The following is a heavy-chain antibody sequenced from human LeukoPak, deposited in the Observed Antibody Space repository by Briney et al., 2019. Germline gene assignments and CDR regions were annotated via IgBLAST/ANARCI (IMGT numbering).Heavy chain of an antibody. D-gene: IGHD2-2*01. CDR3: AREGCSSTSCYLEGYYFDY. CDR1: VGTFSSYT. Sequence: SVKVSCKDSVGTFSSYTISWVRQAPGQGLEWMAQIIPILGIANYAQNLQGRVTITADKSTSTAYMELSSLRSEDTAVYYCAREGCSSTSCYLEGYYFDYWGQGTLVTVSS. CDR2: IIPILGIA. J-gene: IGHJ4*02. V-gene: IGHV1-69*10.